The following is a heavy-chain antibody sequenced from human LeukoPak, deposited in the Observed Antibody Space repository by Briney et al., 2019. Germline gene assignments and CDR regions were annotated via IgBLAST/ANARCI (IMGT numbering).Heavy chain of an antibody. Sequence: GGSLRLSCAASGFTFSDAWMSWVRQAPGKGLEWVGRIKSKTDGGTTDYAAPVKGRFTISRDDSKNTLYLQMNSLKTEDTAVYYCAKSGSYTEYYFDSWGQGTLVTVSS. J-gene: IGHJ4*02. CDR3: AKSGSYTEYYFDS. CDR2: IKSKTDGGTT. D-gene: IGHD1-26*01. CDR1: GFTFSDAW. V-gene: IGHV3-15*01.